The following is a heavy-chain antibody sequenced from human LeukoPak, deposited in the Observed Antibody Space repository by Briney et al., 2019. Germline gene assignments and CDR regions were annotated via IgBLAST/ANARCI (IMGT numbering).Heavy chain of an antibody. D-gene: IGHD4-17*01. J-gene: IGHJ4*02. V-gene: IGHV1-18*01. Sequence: ASVNVSCKASGYTFTSYGISWVRQAPGQGLEWMGWISAYNGNTNYAQKLQGRVTLTTDTSTSTAYMELRSLRSDDTAVYYCARRDSRNDYGDYGWVYWGQGALVTVSS. CDR2: ISAYNGNT. CDR3: ARRDSRNDYGDYGWVY. CDR1: GYTFTSYG.